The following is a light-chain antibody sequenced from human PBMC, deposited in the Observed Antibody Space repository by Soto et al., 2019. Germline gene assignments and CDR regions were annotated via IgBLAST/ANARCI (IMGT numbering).Light chain of an antibody. Sequence: EIVLTHSPDTQSLSPGERATLSCRASQSISSYLAWYQQKPGQAPRLLIYDASNRATGIPARFSGSGSGTDFTLTISSLEPEDFAVYYCQQRSNWPPRITFGQGTRLEIK. CDR3: QQRSNWPPRIT. CDR1: QSISSY. CDR2: DAS. J-gene: IGKJ5*01. V-gene: IGKV3-11*01.